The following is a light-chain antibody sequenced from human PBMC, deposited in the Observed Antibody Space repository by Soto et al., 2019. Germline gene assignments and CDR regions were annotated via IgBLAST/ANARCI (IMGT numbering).Light chain of an antibody. CDR2: GAS. V-gene: IGKV3-15*01. J-gene: IGKJ1*01. CDR3: QQYNNWPPWT. CDR1: QSVSSN. Sequence: EIVMTQSPATLSVSPGERATLSCSASQSVSSNLAWYQQKPGQAPRLLIYGASTRATGIPARFSGSGSGTEFTLIISSLQSEDFAVYYCQQYNNWPPWTFGQGTKVDIK.